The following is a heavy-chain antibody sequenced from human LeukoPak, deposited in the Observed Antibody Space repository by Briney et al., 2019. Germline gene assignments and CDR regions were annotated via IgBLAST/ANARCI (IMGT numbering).Heavy chain of an antibody. CDR3: ASEYYDYVWGSYRDNWFDP. J-gene: IGHJ5*02. D-gene: IGHD3-16*02. Sequence: ASVKVSCKASGYTFTGYYMHWVRQAPGQGLEWMEWINPNSGGTNYAQKFQGRVTMTRDTSISTAYMELSRLRSDDTAVYYCASEYYDYVWGSYRDNWFDPWGQGTLVTVSS. V-gene: IGHV1-2*02. CDR2: INPNSGGT. CDR1: GYTFTGYY.